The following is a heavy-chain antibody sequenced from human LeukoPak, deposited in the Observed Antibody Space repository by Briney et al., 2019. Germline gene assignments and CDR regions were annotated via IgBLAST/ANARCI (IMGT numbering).Heavy chain of an antibody. Sequence: ASVKDSCKASGYTFTGYYMHWVGQAPGQGLEWMGWINPNSGGTNYAQKFQGWVTMTRDTSISTAYMELSRLRSDDTAVYYCARDYCSSTSCYYYYGMDVWGQGTTVTVSS. J-gene: IGHJ6*02. CDR1: GYTFTGYY. V-gene: IGHV1-2*04. D-gene: IGHD2-2*01. CDR3: ARDYCSSTSCYYYYGMDV. CDR2: INPNSGGT.